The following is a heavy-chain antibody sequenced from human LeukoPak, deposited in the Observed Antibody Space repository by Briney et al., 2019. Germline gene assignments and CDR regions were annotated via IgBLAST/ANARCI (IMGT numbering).Heavy chain of an antibody. CDR2: MNPNSGNT. Sequence: ASVKVSCKASGYTFTRYDINWVRQATGQGLEWMGWMNPNSGNTGYAQKFQGRVTMTRNTSISTAYMELSSLRSEDTAVYYCARGSYGGWIRIARSITFDYWGQGTLVTVSS. CDR3: ARGSYGGWIRIARSITFDY. J-gene: IGHJ4*02. V-gene: IGHV1-8*01. CDR1: GYTFTRYD. D-gene: IGHD5-18*01.